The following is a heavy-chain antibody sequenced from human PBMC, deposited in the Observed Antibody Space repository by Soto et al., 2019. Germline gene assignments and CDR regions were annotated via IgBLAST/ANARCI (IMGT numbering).Heavy chain of an antibody. J-gene: IGHJ3*02. Sequence: EVQLVESWGGLVKPGGSLRLSCAASGFAFSDAWMSWVRQAPGKGLEWVGRIKSKTNGETTDYAAPVEGRFTISRDDSKNTLYLQMNSLKTEDTAVYYCTTPFSSGWYYDAFDIWGQGTVVTVSS. CDR2: IKSKTNGETT. D-gene: IGHD6-19*01. V-gene: IGHV3-15*01. CDR3: TTPFSSGWYYDAFDI. CDR1: GFAFSDAW.